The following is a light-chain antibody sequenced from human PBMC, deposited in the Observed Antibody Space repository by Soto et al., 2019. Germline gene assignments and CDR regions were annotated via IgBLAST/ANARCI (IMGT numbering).Light chain of an antibody. CDR3: EAWDDSLNGPL. V-gene: IGLV1-44*01. Sequence: QSVLTQPPSASGTPGQRVTISCSGGSSNIGSNTVHWYQQVPGTAPKLLIYRDNQRPSGVPDRFSVSKSGTSASLAISGLQSEDEADYYCEAWDDSLNGPLFGGGTKVTVL. J-gene: IGLJ3*02. CDR2: RDN. CDR1: SSNIGSNT.